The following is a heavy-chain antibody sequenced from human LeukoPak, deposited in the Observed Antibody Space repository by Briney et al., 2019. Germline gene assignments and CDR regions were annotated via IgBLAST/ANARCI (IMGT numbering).Heavy chain of an antibody. D-gene: IGHD2-2*01. CDR3: ARDRGYCGSTSCFLED. CDR2: IYASGST. Sequence: SETLSLTCSVSGGSISSHYWSWIRQPAGKGLQWIGRIYASGSTNYNPSLKSRVTMSVDTSKNQFSLKLNSVTAADTAVYYCARDRGYCGSTSCFLEDWGQGTLVTVSS. CDR1: GGSISSHY. V-gene: IGHV4-4*07. J-gene: IGHJ4*02.